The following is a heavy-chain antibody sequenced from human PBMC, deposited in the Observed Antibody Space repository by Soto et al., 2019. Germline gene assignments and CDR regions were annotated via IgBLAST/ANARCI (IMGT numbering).Heavy chain of an antibody. D-gene: IGHD3-22*01. CDR2: ISGSGGST. V-gene: IGHV3-23*01. Sequence: EVQLLESGGGLVQPGGSLRLSCAASGFTFSSYAMSWVRQAPGKGLEWVSAISGSGGSTYYADSVKGRFTISRDNSKNTLYLQMNSLRAEDTAVYYCAKDLGDITMIVVVITTGIDYWGQGTLVTVSS. J-gene: IGHJ4*02. CDR3: AKDLGDITMIVVVITTGIDY. CDR1: GFTFSSYA.